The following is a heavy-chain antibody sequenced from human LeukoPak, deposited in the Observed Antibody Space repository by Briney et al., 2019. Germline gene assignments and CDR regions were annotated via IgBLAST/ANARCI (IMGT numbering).Heavy chain of an antibody. CDR3: ARPVDT. Sequence: SETLSLTCAVSGGSISSNNWWGWVRQPPGKGLEWIGSIYYSGSTYYNPSLKSRVTISVDTSKNQFSLKLSSVTAADTAVYYCARPVDTWGQGTLVTVSS. D-gene: IGHD5-18*01. CDR2: IYYSGST. V-gene: IGHV4-39*01. J-gene: IGHJ4*02. CDR1: GGSISSNNW.